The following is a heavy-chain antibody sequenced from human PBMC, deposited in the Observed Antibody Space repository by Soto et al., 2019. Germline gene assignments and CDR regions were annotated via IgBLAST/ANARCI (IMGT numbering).Heavy chain of an antibody. CDR3: ASSRITMVPYGMDV. Sequence: GASVKVSCKASGYTFTSYDINWVRQATGQGLEWMGWMNPNGGNTGYSQKFQGRVTITRDTSASTAYMELSSLRSEDTAVYYCASSRITMVPYGMDVWGQGTTVTVSS. V-gene: IGHV1-8*01. CDR1: GYTFTSYD. CDR2: MNPNGGNT. J-gene: IGHJ6*02. D-gene: IGHD3-10*01.